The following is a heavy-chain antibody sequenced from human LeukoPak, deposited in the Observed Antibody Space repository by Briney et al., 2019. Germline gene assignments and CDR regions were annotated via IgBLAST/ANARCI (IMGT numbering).Heavy chain of an antibody. CDR3: AKDRANWAIDD. J-gene: IGHJ4*02. V-gene: IGHV3-23*01. CDR2: ISNNGGYT. CDR1: GFTFSSSA. Sequence: GGSLRLSCAASGFTFSSSAMSWVRQAPGKGLEWVSAISNNGGYTYYADSVQGRFTISRDNSKSTLCLQMNSLRDEDTAVYYCAKDRANWAIDDWGQGTQVTVSS. D-gene: IGHD3-16*01.